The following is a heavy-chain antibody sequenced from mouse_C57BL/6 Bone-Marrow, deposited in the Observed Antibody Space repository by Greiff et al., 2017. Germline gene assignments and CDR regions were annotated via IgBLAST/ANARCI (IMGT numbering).Heavy chain of an antibody. D-gene: IGHD1-1*01. Sequence: EVQVVDSGGGLVKPGGSLKLSCAASGFTFSSYAMSWVRQTPEKRLEWVATISDGGSYTYYPDNVKGRFAISRDNAKNNLYLQMSHLKSEDTAMYYCARGVTTVDYFDYWGQGTTLTVSS. CDR3: ARGVTTVDYFDY. CDR2: ISDGGSYT. V-gene: IGHV5-4*01. CDR1: GFTFSSYA. J-gene: IGHJ2*01.